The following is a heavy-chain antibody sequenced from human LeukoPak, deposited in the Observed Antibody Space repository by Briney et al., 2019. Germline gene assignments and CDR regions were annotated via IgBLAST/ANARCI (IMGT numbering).Heavy chain of an antibody. J-gene: IGHJ2*01. V-gene: IGHV3-23*01. CDR3: AKGYYYDSSGPYWYFDL. CDR2: ISGGGATT. CDR1: GFTFSGCA. Sequence: GGSLRLSCVASGFTFSGCAMSWVRQAPGKGLEWVSDISGGGATTYYIDSVRGRFTISRDNSKSTLYLQMNSLRVDDTAVYYCAKGYYYDSSGPYWYFDLWGRGTLVTVSS. D-gene: IGHD3-22*01.